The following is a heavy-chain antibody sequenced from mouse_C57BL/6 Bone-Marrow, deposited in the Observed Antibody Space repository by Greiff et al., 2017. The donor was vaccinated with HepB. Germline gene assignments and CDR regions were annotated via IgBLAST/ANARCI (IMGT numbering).Heavy chain of an antibody. Sequence: DVMLVESGGGLVKPGGSLKLSCAASGFTFSSYAMSWVRQTPEKRLEWVATISDGGSYTYYPDNVKGRFTISRDNAKNNLYLQMSHLKSEDTAMYYCARGPDGSYFDYWGQGTTLTVSS. CDR3: ARGPDGSYFDY. D-gene: IGHD2-3*01. V-gene: IGHV5-4*03. CDR1: GFTFSSYA. J-gene: IGHJ2*01. CDR2: ISDGGSYT.